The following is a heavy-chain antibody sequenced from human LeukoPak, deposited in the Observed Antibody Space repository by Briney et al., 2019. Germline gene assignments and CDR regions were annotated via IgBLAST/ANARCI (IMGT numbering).Heavy chain of an antibody. CDR2: IIPIFATA. CDR3: ARSMVRGVGWFDP. Sequence: GASVKVSCKASGGTFSSYAISWVRQAPGQGLEWMGGIIPIFATANYAQKFQGRVTMTRDTSTSTVYMELNSLRSEDTAVYYCARSMVRGVGWFDPWGQGTLVTVSS. CDR1: GGTFSSYA. D-gene: IGHD3-10*01. V-gene: IGHV1-69*05. J-gene: IGHJ5*02.